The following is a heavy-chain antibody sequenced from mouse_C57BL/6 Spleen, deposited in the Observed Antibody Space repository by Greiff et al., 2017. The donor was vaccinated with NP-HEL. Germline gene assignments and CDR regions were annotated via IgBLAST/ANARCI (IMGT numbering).Heavy chain of an antibody. CDR3: ARSGTTVVDVFAY. Sequence: QVQLQQSGAELVKPGASVKISCKASGYAFSSYWMNWVKQRPGKGLEWIGQIYPGDGDTNYNGKFKGKATLTADKSSSTAYMQLSSLTSEDSAVYFCARSGTTVVDVFAYWGQGTLVTVSA. D-gene: IGHD1-1*01. CDR2: IYPGDGDT. CDR1: GYAFSSYW. J-gene: IGHJ3*01. V-gene: IGHV1-80*01.